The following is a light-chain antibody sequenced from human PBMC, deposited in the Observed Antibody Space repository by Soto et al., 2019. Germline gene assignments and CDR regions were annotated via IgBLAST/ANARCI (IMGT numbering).Light chain of an antibody. Sequence: DIQMTQSPSSLSVSVGDRVTITCRASQSIGGFLNWYQQKLGKAPKLLIYAASSLQSGVPSRFSGSGSGTDFTLTISSLQPEDFATHYCQQSYSTPLTFGGGTKVEI. J-gene: IGKJ4*01. CDR3: QQSYSTPLT. CDR1: QSIGGF. CDR2: AAS. V-gene: IGKV1-39*01.